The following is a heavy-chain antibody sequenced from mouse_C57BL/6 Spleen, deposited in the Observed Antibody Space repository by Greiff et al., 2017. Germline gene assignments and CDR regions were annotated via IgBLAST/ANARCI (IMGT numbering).Heavy chain of an antibody. Sequence: QVQLQQPGAELVRPGSSVKLSCKASGYTFTSYWMHWVKQRPIQGLEWIGNIDPSDSETHYNQKFKDKATLTVDKSSSTAYMQLSSLTSEDSAVYYCARDDYGSSYGGDAMDYWGQGTSVTVSS. J-gene: IGHJ4*01. D-gene: IGHD1-1*01. CDR3: ARDDYGSSYGGDAMDY. CDR2: IDPSDSET. CDR1: GYTFTSYW. V-gene: IGHV1-52*01.